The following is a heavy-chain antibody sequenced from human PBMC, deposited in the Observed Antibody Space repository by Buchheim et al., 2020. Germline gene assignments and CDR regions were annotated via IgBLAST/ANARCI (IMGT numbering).Heavy chain of an antibody. V-gene: IGHV3-33*01. CDR3: AGPYYGSVGNYYYGMDV. D-gene: IGHD3-10*01. Sequence: QVQLVESGGGVVQPGRSLRLSCAASGFTFSSYGMHWVRQAPGKGLEWVAVIWYDGSNKYYADSVKGRFTISRDNSKNTLYLQMNSLRAEDTAVYYCAGPYYGSVGNYYYGMDVWGQGTT. CDR1: GFTFSSYG. CDR2: IWYDGSNK. J-gene: IGHJ6*02.